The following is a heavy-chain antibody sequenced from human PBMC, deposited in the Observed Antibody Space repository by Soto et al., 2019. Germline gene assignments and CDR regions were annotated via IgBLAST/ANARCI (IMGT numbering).Heavy chain of an antibody. D-gene: IGHD3-10*01. V-gene: IGHV3-48*02. CDR1: GFTFSSYS. CDR3: ARDFNYYGSGSYYAFDI. CDR2: ISSSSSTI. Sequence: GGSLRLSCAASGFTFSSYSMNWVRQAPGKGLEWVSYISSSSSTIYYADSVKGRFTISRDNAKNSLYLQMNSLRDEDTAVYYCARDFNYYGSGSYYAFDIWGQGTMVTVS. J-gene: IGHJ3*02.